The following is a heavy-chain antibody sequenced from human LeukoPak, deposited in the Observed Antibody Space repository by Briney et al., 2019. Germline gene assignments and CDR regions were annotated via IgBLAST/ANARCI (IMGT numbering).Heavy chain of an antibody. CDR3: AMTRITMVRRACYFDY. J-gene: IGHJ4*02. CDR1: GFTFSDYY. Sequence: GGSLRLSCAASGFTFSDYYMSWIRQAPGKGLEWVSYISSSGSTIYYADSVKGRFTISRDNAKNSLYLQMNSLRAEDTAVYYCAMTRITMVRRACYFDYWGQGTLVTVSS. V-gene: IGHV3-11*01. CDR2: ISSSGSTI. D-gene: IGHD3-10*01.